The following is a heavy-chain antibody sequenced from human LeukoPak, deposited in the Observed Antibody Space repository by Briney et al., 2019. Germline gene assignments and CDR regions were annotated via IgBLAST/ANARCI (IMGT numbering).Heavy chain of an antibody. CDR2: INSDGSST. Sequence: GGSLRLSCAASGFTFSSYWMHWVRQAPGKGLVWVSRINSDGSSTSYADSVKGRFTISRDNAKNTLYLQMNSLRAEDTAVYYCTLDYVWGDAFDIWGQGTKVTVSS. D-gene: IGHD3-16*01. CDR1: GFTFSSYW. CDR3: TLDYVWGDAFDI. V-gene: IGHV3-74*01. J-gene: IGHJ3*02.